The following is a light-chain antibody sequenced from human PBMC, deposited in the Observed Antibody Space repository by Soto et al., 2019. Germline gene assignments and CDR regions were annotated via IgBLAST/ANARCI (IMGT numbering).Light chain of an antibody. CDR3: QQYHTWWT. V-gene: IGKV1-5*03. Sequence: DIQMTQSPSTLSASVGDRVTITCRASQSISSWWAWYQQKPGKAPKILSYKASSFERGVPSRFSGSGPGTEFTLTISSLQPDDFATYYCQQYHTWWTVGHGTKVE. J-gene: IGKJ1*01. CDR1: QSISSW. CDR2: KAS.